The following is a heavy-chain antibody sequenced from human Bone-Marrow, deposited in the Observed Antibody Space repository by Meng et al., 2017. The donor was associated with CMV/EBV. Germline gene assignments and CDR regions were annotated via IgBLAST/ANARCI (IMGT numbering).Heavy chain of an antibody. CDR3: TRDFDIYEKIHFDY. CDR2: IRRKDHGGTT. J-gene: IGHJ4*02. D-gene: IGHD5/OR15-5a*01. V-gene: IGHV3-49*04. CDR1: GFTFGDYP. Sequence: GESLKISCSVSGFTFGDYPMSWVRQAPGKGLEWVGLIRRKDHGGTTEYAASVRGRFTISRDDSKSIAYLQMNSLKTEDTAVYYCTRDFDIYEKIHFDYWGQGTLVTVSS.